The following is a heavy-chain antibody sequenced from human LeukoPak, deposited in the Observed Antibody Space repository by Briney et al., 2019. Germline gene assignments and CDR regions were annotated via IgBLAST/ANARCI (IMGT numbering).Heavy chain of an antibody. Sequence: GASVKVSCKASVYTFTGYYMHWVRQAPGQGLEWRGWINPNSCGTNYAQEFQGRVTMTRDTSISQAYMELSRLRSDDTAVYYCARDEGYCSSTSCYGTPIQNYYFDYWGQGTLVTVSS. CDR3: ARDEGYCSSTSCYGTPIQNYYFDY. D-gene: IGHD2-2*01. CDR2: INPNSCGT. V-gene: IGHV1-2*02. CDR1: VYTFTGYY. J-gene: IGHJ4*02.